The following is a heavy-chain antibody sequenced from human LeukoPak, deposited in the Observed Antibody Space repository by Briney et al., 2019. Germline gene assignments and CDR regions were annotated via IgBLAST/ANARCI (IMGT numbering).Heavy chain of an antibody. CDR2: ISAYNGNT. CDR3: ATRRYYYDSSGYGSFDY. V-gene: IGHV1-18*01. J-gene: IGHJ4*02. CDR1: GYTFTSYG. D-gene: IGHD3-22*01. Sequence: ASVKVSCKASGYTFTSYGISWVRQAPGQGLEWMGWISAYNGNTNYAQKFQGRVTMTEDTSTDTAYMELSSLRSEDTAVYYCATRRYYYDSSGYGSFDYWGQGTLVTVSS.